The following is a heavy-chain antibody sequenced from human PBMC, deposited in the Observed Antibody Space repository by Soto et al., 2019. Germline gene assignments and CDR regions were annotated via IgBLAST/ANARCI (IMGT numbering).Heavy chain of an antibody. D-gene: IGHD2-2*01. V-gene: IGHV3-23*01. CDR3: ALHQYQLLSYYYYGMDV. J-gene: IGHJ6*02. CDR1: GFTFSSYA. Sequence: GGSLRLSCAASGFTFSSYAMSWVRQAPGKGLEWVSAISGSGGSTYYADSVKGRFTISRDNSKNTLYLQMNSLRAEDTAVYYCALHQYQLLSYYYYGMDVWGQGTTVTVSS. CDR2: ISGSGGST.